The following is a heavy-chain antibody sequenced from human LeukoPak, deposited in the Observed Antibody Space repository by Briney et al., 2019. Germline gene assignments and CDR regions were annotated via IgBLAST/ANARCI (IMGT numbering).Heavy chain of an antibody. CDR2: ISGSGGST. D-gene: IGHD1-26*01. J-gene: IGHJ3*02. Sequence: GGSLRLSCAASGFTFSSYAMSWVRQAPGKGLEGVSAISGSGGSTYYADSVKGRFTISRENSKNTLCLQMKSLRAEDTAVYYCAKGKGGSYLRPPAAFDIWGQGTMVTVSS. CDR1: GFTFSSYA. CDR3: AKGKGGSYLRPPAAFDI. V-gene: IGHV3-23*01.